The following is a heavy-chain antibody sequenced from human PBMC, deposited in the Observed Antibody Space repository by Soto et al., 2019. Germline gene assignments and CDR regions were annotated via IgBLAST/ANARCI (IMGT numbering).Heavy chain of an antibody. V-gene: IGHV1-69*01. D-gene: IGHD3-22*01. CDR3: VRDSRFYDRSGYRPADLFDP. CDR2: IIPLFGTT. CDR1: GDTFRKYA. J-gene: IGHJ5*02. Sequence: QVQLVQSEAELKKPGSSVKVSCKASGDTFRKYAFTWVRQAPGQGLEWMGGIIPLFGTTNYAQKFQDRVTISADESTSTAYMELSSLRYEDTAVYFCVRDSRFYDRSGYRPADLFDPWGQGTLVSVSS.